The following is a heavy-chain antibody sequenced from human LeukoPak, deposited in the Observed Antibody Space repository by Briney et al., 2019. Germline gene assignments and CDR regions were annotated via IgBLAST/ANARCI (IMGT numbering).Heavy chain of an antibody. D-gene: IGHD6-13*01. Sequence: PGGSLRLSCTASGFTFSTYWMSWVRQTTEKGLEWVANIKEDGSEEVYVDSVKGRFTISRDNAKSSLYLQMNSLRTEDTAVYYCARDPYSRSWSYGMDVWGQGTTVTVSS. CDR1: GFTFSTYW. CDR3: ARDPYSRSWSYGMDV. J-gene: IGHJ6*02. V-gene: IGHV3-7*05. CDR2: IKEDGSEE.